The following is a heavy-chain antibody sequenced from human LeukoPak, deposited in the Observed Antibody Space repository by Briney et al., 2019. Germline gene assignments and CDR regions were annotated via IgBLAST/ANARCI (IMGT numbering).Heavy chain of an antibody. Sequence: GGSLRLSCAASGFTFSSYAMSWVRQAPGKGLEWVSAISGSGGSTYYADSVKGRFTISRDNSKNTLYLQMNSLRAEDTAVYYCAKDQQSIGYSGSYRPYWGQGTLVTVSS. CDR2: ISGSGGST. V-gene: IGHV3-23*01. CDR1: GFTFSSYA. J-gene: IGHJ4*02. D-gene: IGHD1-26*01. CDR3: AKDQQSIGYSGSYRPY.